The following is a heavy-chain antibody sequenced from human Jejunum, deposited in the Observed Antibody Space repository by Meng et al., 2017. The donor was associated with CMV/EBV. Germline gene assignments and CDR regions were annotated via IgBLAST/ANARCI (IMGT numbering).Heavy chain of an antibody. V-gene: IGHV2-5*01. Sequence: LNTNRVGVAWLRQPPGKALEWLAHIYWNDDKRYSPFLKSRLSITKDTSKNQVVLTMTNMDPVDTATYYCARLEMVLVPPSILIDSWGQGTRVTVSS. CDR1: LNTNRVG. CDR2: IYWNDDK. D-gene: IGHD5-24*01. J-gene: IGHJ4*02. CDR3: ARLEMVLVPPSILIDS.